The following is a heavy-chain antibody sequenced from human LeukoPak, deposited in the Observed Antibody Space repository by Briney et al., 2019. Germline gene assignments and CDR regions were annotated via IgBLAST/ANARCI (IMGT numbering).Heavy chain of an antibody. CDR1: GGSISSSSYY. J-gene: IGHJ6*02. V-gene: IGHV4-39*01. Sequence: SETLSLTCTVSGGSISSSSYYWGWIRQPPGKGLEWIGSIYYSGSTYYNPSLKSRVTISVDTSKNQFSLKLSSVTAADTAVYYCARVFVYSYGHFSYGMDVWGQGTTVTVSS. CDR2: IYYSGST. D-gene: IGHD5-18*01. CDR3: ARVFVYSYGHFSYGMDV.